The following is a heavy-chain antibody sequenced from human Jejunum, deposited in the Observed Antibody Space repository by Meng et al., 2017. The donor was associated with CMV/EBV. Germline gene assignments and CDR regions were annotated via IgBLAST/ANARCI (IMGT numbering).Heavy chain of an antibody. CDR1: GVSCSSYW. D-gene: IGHD5-12*01. J-gene: IGHJ4*02. V-gene: IGHV3-74*01. Sequence: CEEFGVSCSSYWMQWVRKDPGKGLGWGSGINSDGNEKNYEDSVKGRFTISRDNAKNTLYLQMSSLRVEDTAVYDCVKARVNQWVRFDFWGQGNLVTVSS. CDR2: INSDGNEK. CDR3: VKARVNQWVRFDF.